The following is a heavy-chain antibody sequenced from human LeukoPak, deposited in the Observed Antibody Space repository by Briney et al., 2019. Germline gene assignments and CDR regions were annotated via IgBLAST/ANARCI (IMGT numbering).Heavy chain of an antibody. Sequence: SETLSLTCTVSGGSISSSSYYWGWIRQPPGKGLEWIGSIYYSGSTYYNPSLKSRVTISVDTSKNQFSLKLSSVTAAEPGVYLCGRVRIVANYWGQGTLVTVSS. CDR2: IYYSGST. CDR3: GRVRIVANY. J-gene: IGHJ4*02. V-gene: IGHV4-39*07. D-gene: IGHD3-22*01. CDR1: GGSISSSSYY.